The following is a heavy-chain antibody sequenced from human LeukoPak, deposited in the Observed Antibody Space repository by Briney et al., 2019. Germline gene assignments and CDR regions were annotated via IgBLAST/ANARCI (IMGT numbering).Heavy chain of an antibody. Sequence: PGGSLRLSCAASGITFSNYGMHWVRQAPGKGLEWVAVISYDGSHKYYADSVKGRFTISRGTSKNTLYLQMNSLRAEDTAVYYCAKDGPGYSTYDLDYWGQGTLVIVPS. J-gene: IGHJ4*02. CDR1: GITFSNYG. CDR2: ISYDGSHK. V-gene: IGHV3-30*18. D-gene: IGHD5-12*01. CDR3: AKDGPGYSTYDLDY.